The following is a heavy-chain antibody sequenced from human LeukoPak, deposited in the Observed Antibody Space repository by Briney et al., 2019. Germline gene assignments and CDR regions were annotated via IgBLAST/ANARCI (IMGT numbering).Heavy chain of an antibody. CDR3: AKGCRDGYNLESCY. V-gene: IGHV3-43*02. D-gene: IGHD5-24*01. CDR2: IRGDGGST. J-gene: IGHJ4*02. CDR1: GFTLDDYA. Sequence: GGSLRLSRAASGFTLDDYAMHWARQPRGKGLEWGSLIRGDGGSTYYPDSVKGLFTISRDNSKNSLYLQINSLRADDSALYYCAKGCRDGYNLESCYWGQGTLVTVSS.